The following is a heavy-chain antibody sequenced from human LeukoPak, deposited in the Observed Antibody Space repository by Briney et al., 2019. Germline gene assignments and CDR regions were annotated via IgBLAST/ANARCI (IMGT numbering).Heavy chain of an antibody. CDR3: ARLASYGFLNRYYYYGMDV. D-gene: IGHD3-9*01. CDR2: IYPGDYDT. J-gene: IGHJ6*02. CDR1: GYSFTSYW. Sequence: GESLKISCKGSGYSFTSYWIGWVRQMPGKGLEWMGIIYPGDYDTRYSPSFQGQVTISADKSISTAYLQWSSLKASDTAMYYCARLASYGFLNRYYYYGMDVWGQGTTVTVSS. V-gene: IGHV5-51*01.